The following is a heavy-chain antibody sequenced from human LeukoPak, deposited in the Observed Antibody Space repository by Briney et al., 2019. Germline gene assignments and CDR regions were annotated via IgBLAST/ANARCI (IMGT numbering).Heavy chain of an antibody. CDR1: GGSVSSGGYS. Sequence: SETLSLTCAVSGGSVSSGGYSWSWIRQPPGNGLEWIGYIYHSGRASYNPSLKSRVTISVDTSKNQFSLQLSSVTAADTAVYYCARATPPYNWNVNWFDPWGQGTLVTVSS. J-gene: IGHJ5*02. D-gene: IGHD1-1*01. CDR3: ARATPPYNWNVNWFDP. V-gene: IGHV4-30-2*01. CDR2: IYHSGRA.